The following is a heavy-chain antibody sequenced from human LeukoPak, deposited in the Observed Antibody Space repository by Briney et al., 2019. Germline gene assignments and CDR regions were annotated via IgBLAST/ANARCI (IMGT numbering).Heavy chain of an antibody. V-gene: IGHV4-59*01. CDR1: GGSISGSY. CDR3: ARHELRGVVGYSRWYFDY. D-gene: IGHD5-18*01. CDR2: IYYSGTT. Sequence: PSETLSLTCTVSGGSISGSYWSWIRQSPGKGLEWIGYIYYSGTTSYNPSLKSRVTISLDTSKNQFSLKLSSVTAADTAVYYCARHELRGVVGYSRWYFDYWGQGTLVTVSS. J-gene: IGHJ4*02.